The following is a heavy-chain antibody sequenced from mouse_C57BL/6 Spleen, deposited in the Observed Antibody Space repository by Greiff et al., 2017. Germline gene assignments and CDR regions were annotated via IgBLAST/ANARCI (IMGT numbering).Heavy chain of an antibody. CDR3: ARSYYGSHFDY. CDR2: IYPGSGNT. CDR1: GYTFTDYY. D-gene: IGHD1-1*01. J-gene: IGHJ2*01. V-gene: IGHV1-76*01. Sequence: QVQLKQSGAELVRPGASVKLSCKASGYTFTDYYINWVKQRPGQGLEWIARIYPGSGNTYYNEKFKGKATLTAEKSSSTAYMQLSSLTSEDSAVYFCARSYYGSHFDYWGQGTTLTVSS.